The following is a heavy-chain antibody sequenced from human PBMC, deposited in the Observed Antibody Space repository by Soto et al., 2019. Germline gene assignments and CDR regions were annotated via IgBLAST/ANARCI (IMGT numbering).Heavy chain of an antibody. D-gene: IGHD6-13*01. V-gene: IGHV3-33*01. CDR3: ARECEIAAAGSRNWFDP. CDR1: GFTFSSYG. Sequence: QVQLVESGGGVIKPGRSLRLSSAASGFTFSSYGMHWVREAPGKGLEWVTVLWYDGSNIYYADSVKGRLTISRDNSKNTLYLQMNRLRAEDTAVYYCARECEIAAAGSRNWFDPWGQGTLVTVSS. J-gene: IGHJ5*02. CDR2: LWYDGSNI.